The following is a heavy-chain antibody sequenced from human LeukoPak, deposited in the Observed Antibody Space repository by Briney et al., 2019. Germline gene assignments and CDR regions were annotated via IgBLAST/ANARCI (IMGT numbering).Heavy chain of an antibody. J-gene: IGHJ4*02. D-gene: IGHD3-9*01. V-gene: IGHV3-30*18. CDR3: AKDLYLTGYSFDY. CDR2: ISYDGSNK. CDR1: GFTFSSYG. Sequence: GGSLRLSCAASGFTFSSYGIHCVRQAPGRGLEWVAVISYDGSNKYYADSVKGRFTISRDNSKNTLYLQMNSLRAEDTAVYYCAKDLYLTGYSFDYWGQGTLVTVSS.